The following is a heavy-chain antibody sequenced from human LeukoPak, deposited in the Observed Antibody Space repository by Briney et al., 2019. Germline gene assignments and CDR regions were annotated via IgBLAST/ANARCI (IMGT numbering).Heavy chain of an antibody. D-gene: IGHD3-16*02. CDR2: IPDSGNT. J-gene: IGHJ4*02. Sequence: SETLSLTCTVSGGSISSSSYYWGWIRQPPGKGPEWIGSIPDSGNTYYNPSLKSRVTISVDTSKKQFSLKLNSVTAADTAVYYCANLSIDYWGQGILVTVSS. CDR3: ANLSIDY. CDR1: GGSISSSSYY. V-gene: IGHV4-39*07.